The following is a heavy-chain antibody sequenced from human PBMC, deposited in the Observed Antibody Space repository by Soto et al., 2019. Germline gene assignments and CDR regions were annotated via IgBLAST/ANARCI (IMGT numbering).Heavy chain of an antibody. J-gene: IGHJ4*02. Sequence: GPSVTVSCKASGYTFTSCARRWVRQAPGQRLEWMGWINAGNGNTKYAQKFQGRVTITRDASTSTAYMDVSSLRSEDTAVYYCARGTGDSRAYYYVYWGQGTLVTVSS. CDR2: INAGNGNT. CDR3: ARGTGDSRAYYYVY. CDR1: GYTFTSCA. V-gene: IGHV1-3*01. D-gene: IGHD3-22*01.